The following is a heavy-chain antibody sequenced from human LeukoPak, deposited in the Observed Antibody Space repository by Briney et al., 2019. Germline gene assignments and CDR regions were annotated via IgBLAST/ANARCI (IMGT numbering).Heavy chain of an antibody. Sequence: GGSLRLSCAASGFTFSNFYMHWVRHAPGKGLEWVARINSDGSGTMYADSVKGRFTISRDNAKNTLFLQMDSLRAEDTAMYYCARVRYCDSTSCYSYFDYWGQGTLVTVSS. V-gene: IGHV3-74*03. CDR2: INSDGSGT. CDR3: ARVRYCDSTSCYSYFDY. D-gene: IGHD2-2*01. CDR1: GFTFSNFY. J-gene: IGHJ4*02.